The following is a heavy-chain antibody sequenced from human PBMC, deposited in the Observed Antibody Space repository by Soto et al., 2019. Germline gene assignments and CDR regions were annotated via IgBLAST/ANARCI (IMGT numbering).Heavy chain of an antibody. Sequence: GGSLRLSCAASGFTFSSYAMSWVRQAPGKGLEWVSAISGSGGSTYYADSVKGRFTISRDNSKNTLYLQMNSLRAEDTAAYYCAKDDYDFWSGYPYYFDYWGQGTLVTVSS. CDR2: ISGSGGST. J-gene: IGHJ4*02. CDR1: GFTFSSYA. V-gene: IGHV3-23*01. CDR3: AKDDYDFWSGYPYYFDY. D-gene: IGHD3-3*01.